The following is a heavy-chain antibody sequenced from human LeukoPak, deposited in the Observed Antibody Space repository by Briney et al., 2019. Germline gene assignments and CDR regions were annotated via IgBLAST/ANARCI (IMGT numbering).Heavy chain of an antibody. CDR1: GFTFSSYW. D-gene: IGHD6-13*01. CDR2: IGTAGDT. Sequence: PGGSLRLSRAASGFTFSSYWMHWVRQATGKGLEWVSAIGTAGDTYYPGSVKGRFTISRENAKNSLYLQMNSLRAGDTAVYYCARGYSSSWYDYWGQGTLVTVSS. V-gene: IGHV3-13*01. J-gene: IGHJ4*02. CDR3: ARGYSSSWYDY.